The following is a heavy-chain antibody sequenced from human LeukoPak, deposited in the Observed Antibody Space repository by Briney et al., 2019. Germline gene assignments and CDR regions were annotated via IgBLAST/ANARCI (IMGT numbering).Heavy chain of an antibody. Sequence: GRSLRLSCAASGFTFSSYAMNWVRQAPGKGLEWVAVISYDGSNKYYADSVKGRFTISRDNSKNTLYLQMNSLRAEDTAVYYCARAPKQYRYYYGMDVWGQGTTVTVSS. CDR3: ARAPKQYRYYYGMDV. V-gene: IGHV3-30*04. CDR1: GFTFSSYA. J-gene: IGHJ6*02. CDR2: ISYDGSNK. D-gene: IGHD4-11*01.